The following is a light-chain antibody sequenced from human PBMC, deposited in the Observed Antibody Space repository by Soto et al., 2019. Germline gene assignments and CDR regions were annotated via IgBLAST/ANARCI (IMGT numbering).Light chain of an antibody. V-gene: IGKV4-1*01. Sequence: DIVMTQSQDSLAVSLGERVTISCKSSQTILSTSNNKHYLAWFRQKPGQPPKLLIYWASTRESGVPDRFSGSGSVTDFTLTITSLQAEDVAIYSCHQYYSVPPTFGQGTRLEIK. CDR3: HQYYSVPPT. CDR2: WAS. J-gene: IGKJ5*01. CDR1: QTILSTSNNKHY.